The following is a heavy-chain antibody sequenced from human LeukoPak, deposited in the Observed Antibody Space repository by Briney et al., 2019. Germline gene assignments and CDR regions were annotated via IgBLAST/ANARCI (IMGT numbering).Heavy chain of an antibody. V-gene: IGHV3-23*01. Sequence: GGSLRLSCAASGFTFSSYAMSWVRQAPGKGLEWVSAISGSGGSTYYADSVKGRFTISRDNSKNTLYLQMNSLRAEDTAAYYCAKEAKRNTIFGVVENWFDPWGQGTLVTVSS. D-gene: IGHD3-3*01. CDR2: ISGSGGST. CDR3: AKEAKRNTIFGVVENWFDP. CDR1: GFTFSSYA. J-gene: IGHJ5*02.